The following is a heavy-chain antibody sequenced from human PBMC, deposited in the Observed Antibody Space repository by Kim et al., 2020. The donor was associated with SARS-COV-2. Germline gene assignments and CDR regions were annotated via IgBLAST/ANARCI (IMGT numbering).Heavy chain of an antibody. V-gene: IGHV3-23*01. CDR3: AKDQDKDGYCSGGSCFWAVGNDY. CDR1: GFTFSSYA. D-gene: IGHD2-15*01. Sequence: GGSLRLSCAASGFTFSSYAMSWVRQAPGKGLEWVSAISGSGGSTYYADSVKGRFTISRDNSKNTLYLQMNSLRAEDTAVYYCAKDQDKDGYCSGGSCFWAVGNDYWGQGTLVTVSS. J-gene: IGHJ4*02. CDR2: ISGSGGST.